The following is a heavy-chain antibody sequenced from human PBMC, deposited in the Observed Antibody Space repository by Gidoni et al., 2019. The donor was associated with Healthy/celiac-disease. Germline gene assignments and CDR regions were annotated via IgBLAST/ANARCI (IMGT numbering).Heavy chain of an antibody. CDR2: ISYSGST. J-gene: IGHJ4*02. CDR3: ARGLVPAAILFGY. Sequence: QLQLQESGPGLVKPSETLSLTCTVSGGSISSSSYYGWIGSISYSGSTYYNPSLKSRVTISVDTSKNQFSLKLSSVTAADTAVYYCARGLVPAAILFGYWGQGTLVTVSS. CDR1: GGSISSSSYY. D-gene: IGHD2-2*02. V-gene: IGHV4-39*01.